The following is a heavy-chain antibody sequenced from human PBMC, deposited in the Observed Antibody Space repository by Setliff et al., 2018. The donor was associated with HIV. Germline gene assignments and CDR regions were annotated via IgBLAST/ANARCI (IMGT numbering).Heavy chain of an antibody. CDR2: IIPIFGTA. CDR1: GGTFSNYA. V-gene: IGHV1-69*06. D-gene: IGHD5-12*01. Sequence: ASVKVSCKASGGTFSNYAISWVRQAPGQGLEWMGGIIPIFGTANYAQKFQGRVTITADKSTSTVYMELSSLRSEDTAVYYCARDGLQTNGPYYYYMDVWGKGTTVTVS. J-gene: IGHJ6*03. CDR3: ARDGLQTNGPYYYYMDV.